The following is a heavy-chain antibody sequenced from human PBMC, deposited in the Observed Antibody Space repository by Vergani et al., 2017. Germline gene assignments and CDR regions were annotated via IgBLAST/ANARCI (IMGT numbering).Heavy chain of an antibody. CDR3: ARGPGEGSGIFVFDY. CDR2: IIPILGIA. V-gene: IGHV1-69*02. D-gene: IGHD3-10*01. CDR1: GGTFSSYT. Sequence: QVQLVQSGAEVKKPGSSVKVSCKASGGTFSSYTISWVRQAPGQGLEWMGRIIPILGIANYAQKFQGRVTITRDTSASTAYMGLSSLRSEDTAVYYCARGPGEGSGIFVFDYWGQGTLVTVSS. J-gene: IGHJ4*02.